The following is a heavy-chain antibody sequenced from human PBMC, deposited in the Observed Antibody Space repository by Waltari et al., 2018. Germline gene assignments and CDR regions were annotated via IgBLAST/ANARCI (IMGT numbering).Heavy chain of an antibody. V-gene: IGHV3-30*02. Sequence: QVLLVESGGGVVQPGGSLRLYCAASGFTCSNLGMHWFRQAPGKGLDWVSFIRYDGSATFYADSLKGRITISRDNSKNTLALQMDSLRPEDTALYYCVTGALDVWGQGASVIVSS. CDR3: VTGALDV. CDR1: GFTCSNLG. CDR2: IRYDGSAT. J-gene: IGHJ6*02.